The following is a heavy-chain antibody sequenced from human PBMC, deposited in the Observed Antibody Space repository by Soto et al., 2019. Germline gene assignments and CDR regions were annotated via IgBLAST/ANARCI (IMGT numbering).Heavy chain of an antibody. V-gene: IGHV3-48*03. CDR1: GFTFSSYE. D-gene: IGHD3-3*01. CDR3: ARALDFWSGYLSD. J-gene: IGHJ4*02. CDR2: ISSGGTTI. Sequence: LRLSCAASGFTFSSYEMNWVRQAPGKGLEWVSYISSGGTTIYYADSVKGRFTISRDNAKNSLDLQMNSLRADDTAIYYCARALDFWSGYLSDWGQGTLVTVSS.